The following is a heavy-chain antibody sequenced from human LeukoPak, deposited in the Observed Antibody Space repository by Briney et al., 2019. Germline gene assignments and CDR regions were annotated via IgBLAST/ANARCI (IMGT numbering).Heavy chain of an antibody. V-gene: IGHV1-46*01. D-gene: IGHD3-16*02. CDR3: ARGGSPFGGVIVIPLDY. Sequence: ASVKVSCKASGYTFTSYYMHWVRQAPGQGLEWMGIINPSGGSTSYAQKFQGRVTMTRDTSTSTVYMELSSLRSEDTAVYYCARGGSPFGGVIVIPLDYWGQGTLVTVSS. J-gene: IGHJ4*02. CDR2: INPSGGST. CDR1: GYTFTSYY.